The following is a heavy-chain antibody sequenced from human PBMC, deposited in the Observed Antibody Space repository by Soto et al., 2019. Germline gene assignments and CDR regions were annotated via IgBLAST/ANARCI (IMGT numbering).Heavy chain of an antibody. CDR3: ASACISTSCYYYYGMDV. J-gene: IGHJ6*02. Sequence: PGGSLRLSCAASGFSVSSSHMSWVRQAPGKGLEWVAVIHSGGSGGDTYYADSVKGRFVISRDIFKNTVDVQINSLRAEDTAVYYCASACISTSCYYYYGMDVWGQGTTVTVSS. CDR1: GFSVSSSH. CDR2: IHSGGSGGDT. D-gene: IGHD2-2*01. V-gene: IGHV3-66*01.